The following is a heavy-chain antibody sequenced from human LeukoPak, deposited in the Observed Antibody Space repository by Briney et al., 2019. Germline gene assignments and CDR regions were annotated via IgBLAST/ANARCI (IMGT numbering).Heavy chain of an antibody. CDR2: INPNSGGT. CDR3: ANYCSGGSCDTVGWFDP. J-gene: IGHJ5*02. V-gene: IGHV1-2*02. CDR1: GYTFTSNY. D-gene: IGHD2-15*01. Sequence: ASVKVSCKAFGYTFTSNYMHWVRQAPGQGLEWMGWINPNSGGTNYAQKFQGRVTMTRDTSISTAYMELSRLRSDDTAVYYCANYCSGGSCDTVGWFDPWGQGTLVTVSS.